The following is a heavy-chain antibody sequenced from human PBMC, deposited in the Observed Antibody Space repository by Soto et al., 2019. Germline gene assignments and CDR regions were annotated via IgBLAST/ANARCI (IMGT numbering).Heavy chain of an antibody. CDR3: ARDHLPSMIVVVIGAIGY. D-gene: IGHD3-22*01. V-gene: IGHV3-30-3*01. Sequence: GGSLRLSCAASGFTFSSYAMHWVRQAPGKGLEWVAVISYDGSNKYYADSVKGRFTISRDNSKNTLYLQMNSLRAEDTAVYYCARDHLPSMIVVVIGAIGYWGQGTLVTVSS. CDR2: ISYDGSNK. CDR1: GFTFSSYA. J-gene: IGHJ4*02.